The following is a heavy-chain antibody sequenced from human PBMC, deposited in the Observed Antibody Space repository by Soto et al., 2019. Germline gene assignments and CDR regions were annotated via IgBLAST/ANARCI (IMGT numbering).Heavy chain of an antibody. J-gene: IGHJ4*02. Sequence: EVQLVESGGGLVKPGESLRLSCAASGFTFSTYSMNWVRQAPGKGLEWVSSISSSRGYVSYADSVKGRFTISRDNAKNSLYLQMDSLRAEETAAYYCARRRSLNTNMDYWGQGTLVTVSS. D-gene: IGHD2-15*01. CDR1: GFTFSTYS. CDR2: ISSSRGYV. V-gene: IGHV3-21*01. CDR3: ARRRSLNTNMDY.